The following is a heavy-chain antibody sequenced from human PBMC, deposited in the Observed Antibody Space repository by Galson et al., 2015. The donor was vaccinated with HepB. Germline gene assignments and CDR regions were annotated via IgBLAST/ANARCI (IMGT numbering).Heavy chain of an antibody. Sequence: SLRLSCAASGFSFGGYAMSWVRQAPGKGLEWVSVISGGGTITSYADSVRGRFTISRDNSKSTLFLQMNSLRGEDTAIYYCAKSGTIFGVVSRGRPYYMDVWGKGTTVTVSS. V-gene: IGHV3-23*01. CDR1: GFSFGGYA. CDR3: AKSGTIFGVVSRGRPYYMDV. CDR2: ISGGGTIT. J-gene: IGHJ6*03. D-gene: IGHD3-3*01.